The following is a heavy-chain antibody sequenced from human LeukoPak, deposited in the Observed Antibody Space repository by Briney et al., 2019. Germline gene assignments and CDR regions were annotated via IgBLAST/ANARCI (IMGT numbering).Heavy chain of an antibody. V-gene: IGHV3-11*04. D-gene: IGHD2-2*02. CDR2: INGRGGNI. CDR1: GFIFSDYY. Sequence: PGGSLRLSCAASGFIFSDYYMTWIRQAPGKGLEWISYINGRGGNIHYADSVKGRFSISRDNAKNSLYLQMNSLRGGDTVVYYCARYTTSALDHWGQGTLVTVSS. CDR3: ARYTTSALDH. J-gene: IGHJ4*02.